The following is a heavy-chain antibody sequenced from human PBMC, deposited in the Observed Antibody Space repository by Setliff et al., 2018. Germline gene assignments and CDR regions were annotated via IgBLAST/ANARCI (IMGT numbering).Heavy chain of an antibody. CDR2: VYYSGTA. J-gene: IGHJ6*03. D-gene: IGHD3-3*01. Sequence: SETLSLTCTVSGGPFSGASIWSWIRQPPGKGLEFIGYVYYSGTANYSPSLRSRLTISVDTSKNQFSLTLTSVTAADTAVYYCARMSGFQYMDVWGKGTTVTVSS. CDR1: GGPFSGAS. V-gene: IGHV4-59*08. CDR3: ARMSGFQYMDV.